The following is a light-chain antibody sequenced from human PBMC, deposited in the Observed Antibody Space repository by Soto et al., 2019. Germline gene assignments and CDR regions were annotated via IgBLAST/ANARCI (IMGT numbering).Light chain of an antibody. J-gene: IGKJ4*01. CDR1: QAITNN. CDR3: QQVKSYPRT. CDR2: EES. Sequence: DIQMTQSPSSLFASVGDRVSITCRASQAITNNLAWYQQKPGNPPRLLIYEESTLHSGVPSRFSGRKVGTQFILTIDSLQPEDFATYYCQQVKSYPRTFGGGTKVDIK. V-gene: IGKV1-9*01.